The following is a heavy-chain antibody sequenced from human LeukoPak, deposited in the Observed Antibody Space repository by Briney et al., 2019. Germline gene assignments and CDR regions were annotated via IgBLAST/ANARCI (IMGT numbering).Heavy chain of an antibody. Sequence: PSETLSLTCAVYGGSFSDYYWSWIRQPPGKGLEWIGEINHGGSTNYNPSLKSRVSMSVDTSKNQFSLKLSSMTAADTAVYYCARGDYEFGYWGQGTPVTVSS. D-gene: IGHD3-22*01. CDR3: ARGDYEFGY. V-gene: IGHV4-34*01. CDR1: GGSFSDYY. CDR2: INHGGST. J-gene: IGHJ4*02.